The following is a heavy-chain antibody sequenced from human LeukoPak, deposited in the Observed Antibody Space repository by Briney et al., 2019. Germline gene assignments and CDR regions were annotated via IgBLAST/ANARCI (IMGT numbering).Heavy chain of an antibody. D-gene: IGHD6-13*01. CDR1: GFTFSSYS. V-gene: IGHV3-48*04. J-gene: IGHJ4*02. CDR2: ITSSSSSI. CDR3: ARGGYSSSWYFGY. Sequence: PGGSLRLSCAASGFTFSSYSLNWVRQAPGKGLEWVSYITSSSSSIYYADSVKGRFTISRDNAKNSLYLQMNSLRAEDTAVYYCARGGYSSSWYFGYWGQGTLVTVSS.